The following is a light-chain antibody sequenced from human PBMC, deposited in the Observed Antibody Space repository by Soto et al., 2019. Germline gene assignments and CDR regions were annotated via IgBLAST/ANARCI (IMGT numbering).Light chain of an antibody. J-gene: IGKJ4*01. Sequence: DIQMTQSPSTLSASVGDRVTITCRASQSISSWLVWYQQKPGKAPKLLIYKASSLESGVPSRFSGSGSGTEFTLTISSLQPDGFATYYCQQYNSYPTFGGGTKVEIK. CDR1: QSISSW. CDR2: KAS. V-gene: IGKV1-5*03. CDR3: QQYNSYPT.